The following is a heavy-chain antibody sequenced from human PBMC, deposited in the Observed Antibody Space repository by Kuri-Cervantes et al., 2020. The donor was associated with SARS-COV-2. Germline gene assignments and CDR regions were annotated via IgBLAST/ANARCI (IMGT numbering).Heavy chain of an antibody. D-gene: IGHD3-3*01. J-gene: IGHJ5*02. CDR3: ASLSNLEWLPP. CDR2: INSDGSST. Sequence: GGSLRLSCAASGFTFSSYWMHWVCQAPGKGLVWVSRINSDGSSTSYADSVKGRFTISRGNAKNTLYLQMNSLRAEDTAVYYCASLSNLEWLPPWGQGTLVTVSS. CDR1: GFTFSSYW. V-gene: IGHV3-74*01.